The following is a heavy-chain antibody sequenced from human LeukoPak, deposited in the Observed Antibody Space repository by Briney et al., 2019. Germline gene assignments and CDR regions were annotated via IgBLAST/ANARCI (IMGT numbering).Heavy chain of an antibody. J-gene: IGHJ4*02. Sequence: SETLSLTCTVSGYSISSGYYWGWIRQPPGKGLEWIGSIYYSGSTYYNPSLKSRVTISVDTSKNQFSLKLSSVTAADTAVYYCARVGYFDWLLDFDYWGQGTLVTVSS. CDR2: IYYSGST. V-gene: IGHV4-38-2*02. CDR1: GYSISSGYY. CDR3: ARVGYFDWLLDFDY. D-gene: IGHD3-9*01.